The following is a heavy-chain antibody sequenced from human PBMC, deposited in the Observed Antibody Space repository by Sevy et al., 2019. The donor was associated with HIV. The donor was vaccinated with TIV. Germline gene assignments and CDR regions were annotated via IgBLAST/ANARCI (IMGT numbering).Heavy chain of an antibody. V-gene: IGHV1-46*01. CDR3: AIEGPTYYYDSSGYYLSAFDI. J-gene: IGHJ3*02. Sequence: ASVKVSCKASGYTFTSYYMHWVRQAPGQGLEWMGIINPSGGSTSYAQKFQGRVTMTRDTSTSTVYMELSSLRSEDTAVYYCAIEGPTYYYDSSGYYLSAFDIWGQGTMVTVSS. D-gene: IGHD3-22*01. CDR1: GYTFTSYY. CDR2: INPSGGST.